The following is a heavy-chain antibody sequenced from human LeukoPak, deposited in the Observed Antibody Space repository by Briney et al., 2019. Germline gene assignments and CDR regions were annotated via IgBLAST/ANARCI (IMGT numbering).Heavy chain of an antibody. CDR3: ARAVHYDILTGYSYNWFDP. D-gene: IGHD3-9*01. J-gene: IGHJ5*02. CDR1: GYTFTRND. Sequence: ASVKVSCKASGYTFTRNDINWVRQATGQGLEWMGWMNPNTGNTGHAQKFQGRVTITRNTSISTAYMDLSSLRSEDTAVYYCARAVHYDILTGYSYNWFDPWGQGTLVTVSS. V-gene: IGHV1-8*03. CDR2: MNPNTGNT.